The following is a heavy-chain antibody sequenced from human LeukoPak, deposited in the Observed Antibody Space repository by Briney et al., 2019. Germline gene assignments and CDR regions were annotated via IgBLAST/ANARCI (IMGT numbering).Heavy chain of an antibody. CDR3: ARDPSLYGGNAGGDY. CDR2: IIPIFGTA. V-gene: IGHV1-69*13. CDR1: GGTFSSYA. J-gene: IGHJ4*02. Sequence: SVKVSCTASGGTFSSYAISWVRQAPGQGLEWMGGIIPIFGTANYAQKFQGRVTITADESTSTAYMELSSLRSEDTAVYYCARDPSLYGGNAGGDYWGQGTLVTVSS. D-gene: IGHD4-23*01.